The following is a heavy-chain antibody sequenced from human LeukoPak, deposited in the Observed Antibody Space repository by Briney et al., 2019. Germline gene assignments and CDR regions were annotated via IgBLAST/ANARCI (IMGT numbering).Heavy chain of an antibody. CDR2: INDDGSTT. CDR3: ATGNYYDSRGYYTFGH. D-gene: IGHD3-22*01. CDR1: GFTFSRYW. Sequence: PGGSLRLSCAASGFTFSRYWMHWVRQAPGKGLVWVSRINDDGSTTSYADSVKGGFTISRGNAKNTLYLQMNSLRAEDTAVYYCATGNYYDSRGYYTFGHWGQGTLVTVSS. J-gene: IGHJ1*01. V-gene: IGHV3-74*01.